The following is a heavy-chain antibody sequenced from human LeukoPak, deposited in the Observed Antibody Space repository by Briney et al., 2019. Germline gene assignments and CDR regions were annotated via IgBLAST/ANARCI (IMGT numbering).Heavy chain of an antibody. CDR1: GYTFTGYY. D-gene: IGHD5-12*01. Sequence: LGASVKVSCKASGYTFTGYYMNWVRQAPGQGLEWMGWINPNSGGTDYAQTFQGRVTMARDTSISTAYMELSSLTSDDTAVYYCSRGRADGYSGYDFGDYWGPGTLVTVSS. J-gene: IGHJ4*02. CDR2: INPNSGGT. CDR3: SRGRADGYSGYDFGDY. V-gene: IGHV1-2*03.